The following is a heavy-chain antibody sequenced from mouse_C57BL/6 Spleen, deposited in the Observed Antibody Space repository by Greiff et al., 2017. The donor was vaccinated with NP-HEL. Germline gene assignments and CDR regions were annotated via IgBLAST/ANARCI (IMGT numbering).Heavy chain of an antibody. V-gene: IGHV1-64*01. J-gene: IGHJ2*01. CDR2: IHPNSGST. D-gene: IGHD1-1*01. Sequence: VQLQQSGAELVKPGASVKLSCKASGYTFTSYWMHWVKQRPGQGLEWIGMIHPNSGSTNYNEKFKSKATLTVDKSSSTAYMQLSSLTSEDSAVYYCARGKVYYYGSSYDYWGQGTTLTVSS. CDR3: ARGKVYYYGSSYDY. CDR1: GYTFTSYW.